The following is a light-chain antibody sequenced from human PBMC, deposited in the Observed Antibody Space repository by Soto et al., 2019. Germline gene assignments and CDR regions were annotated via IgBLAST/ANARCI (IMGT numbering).Light chain of an antibody. CDR3: AAWDDSLGWV. J-gene: IGLJ3*02. CDR2: SNN. CDR1: SSNIGSNT. Sequence: QSVLTQPPSASGTPGQRVTISCSGSSSNIGSNTVNWYQQLPGTAPKLLIYSNNQRPSGVPDRFSCYKSGTSASLAISGLQSEDEADYYCAAWDDSLGWVFGGGTKLTVL. V-gene: IGLV1-44*01.